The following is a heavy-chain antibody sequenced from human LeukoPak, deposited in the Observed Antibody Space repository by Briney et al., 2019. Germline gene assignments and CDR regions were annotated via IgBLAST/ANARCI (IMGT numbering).Heavy chain of an antibody. CDR3: ARVTVVRAFDI. V-gene: IGHV1-69*13. J-gene: IGHJ3*02. Sequence: SVKVSCKASGGTFSSYAITWVRQAPGQGLEWMGGIIPFFGTANYAQKFQGRVTITADESTSTAYMELSSLRSDDTAVYYCARVTVVRAFDIWGQGTMVTVSS. D-gene: IGHD3-22*01. CDR1: GGTFSSYA. CDR2: IIPFFGTA.